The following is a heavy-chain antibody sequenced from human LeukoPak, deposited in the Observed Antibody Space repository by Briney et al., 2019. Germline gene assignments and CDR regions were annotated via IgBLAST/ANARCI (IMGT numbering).Heavy chain of an antibody. J-gene: IGHJ4*02. Sequence: GGSLRLSCAASGFTFSSYGMHWVRQAPGKGLEWVAFIRYDGSNKYYADSVKGRFTLSRDNSKNTLYLQMNSLRAEDTAVYYCAKAPSGYSSGWYGNFDYWGQGTLVTVSS. CDR3: AKAPSGYSSGWYGNFDY. CDR1: GFTFSSYG. CDR2: IRYDGSNK. D-gene: IGHD6-19*01. V-gene: IGHV3-30*02.